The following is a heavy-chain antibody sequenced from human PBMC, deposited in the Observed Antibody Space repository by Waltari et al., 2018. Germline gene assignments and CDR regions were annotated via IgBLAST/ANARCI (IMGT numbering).Heavy chain of an antibody. J-gene: IGHJ4*02. V-gene: IGHV3-74*01. CDR2: SNTDGSST. CDR1: GFTFSSYW. Sequence: EVQLVESGGGLVQPGGFLRLSCAASGFTFSSYWMHWVRQAPGKGLVWVSRSNTDGSSTSYADSVKGRFTISRDNAKNTLYLQMNSLRAEDTAVYYCARDRKGAAGSWGQGTLVTVSS. CDR3: ARDRKGAAGS. D-gene: IGHD6-13*01.